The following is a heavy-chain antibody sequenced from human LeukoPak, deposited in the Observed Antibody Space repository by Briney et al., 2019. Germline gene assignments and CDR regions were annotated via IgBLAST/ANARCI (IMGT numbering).Heavy chain of an antibody. CDR2: IIPILGIT. CDR1: GGTFSSYA. Sequence: ASVKVSCKASGGTFSSYAISWVRQAPGQGLEWMGRIIPILGITNYAQKFQGRVTITADKSTSTAYMELSSLRSEDTAVYYCARGYSYGYYYDYWGQGTLVTVSS. J-gene: IGHJ4*02. D-gene: IGHD5-18*01. V-gene: IGHV1-69*04. CDR3: ARGYSYGYYYDY.